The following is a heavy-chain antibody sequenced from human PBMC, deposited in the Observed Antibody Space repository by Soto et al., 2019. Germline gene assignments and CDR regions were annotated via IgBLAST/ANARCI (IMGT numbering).Heavy chain of an antibody. Sequence: PGXSLKVCCKGSGYTFTSYWIGWVRQMPWKGLEWMGIIYPGDSDTRYSPSFQGQVTISSDKSISTAYLQWSSLKASDTAMYYCARQRVDVKKLVSYYYYGMDVWGQGTKVTVSS. J-gene: IGHJ6*02. CDR1: GYTFTSYW. V-gene: IGHV5-51*01. D-gene: IGHD6-6*01. CDR3: ARQRVDVKKLVSYYYYGMDV. CDR2: IYPGDSDT.